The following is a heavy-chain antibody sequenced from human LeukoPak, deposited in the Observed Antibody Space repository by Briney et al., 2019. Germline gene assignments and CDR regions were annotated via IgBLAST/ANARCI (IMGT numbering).Heavy chain of an antibody. CDR2: IYYSGST. D-gene: IGHD1-26*01. J-gene: IGHJ3*02. CDR1: GDSISSYY. V-gene: IGHV4-59*01. Sequence: KSSETLSLTCTVSGDSISSYYWSWIRQPPGKGLEWIGYIYYSGSTNYNPSFKSRVTISVDTSKNQFSLKLSSVAAADTAVYYCARGEAFDIWGQGTMVSVSS. CDR3: ARGEAFDI.